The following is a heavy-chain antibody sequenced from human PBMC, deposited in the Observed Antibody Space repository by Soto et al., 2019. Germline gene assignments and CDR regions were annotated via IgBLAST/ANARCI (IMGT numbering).Heavy chain of an antibody. Sequence: QVQLQESGPGLVKPSQTLSLTCTVSGGSISSGDYYWSWIRQPPGKGLEWIGYIYYSGSTYYNPSLKSRVTISVDTSKNRFSLKLSSVTAAETAVYYCARAMVVTQNWFDPWGQGTLVTVSS. CDR3: ARAMVVTQNWFDP. D-gene: IGHD2-21*02. CDR2: IYYSGST. J-gene: IGHJ5*02. CDR1: GGSISSGDYY. V-gene: IGHV4-30-4*01.